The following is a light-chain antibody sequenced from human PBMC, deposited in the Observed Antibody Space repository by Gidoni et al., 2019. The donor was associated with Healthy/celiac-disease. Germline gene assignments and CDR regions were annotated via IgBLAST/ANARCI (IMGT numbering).Light chain of an antibody. Sequence: EIVLTQSPATLSLSPGERATLYCRASQSVSSYLAWYQQKPGQAPRLLIYDASNRATGIPSRFSGSGSGTDFTLPISSLEPEDFAVYYCQQRSNWLWTFGQGTKVEIK. CDR2: DAS. J-gene: IGKJ1*01. V-gene: IGKV3-11*01. CDR1: QSVSSY. CDR3: QQRSNWLWT.